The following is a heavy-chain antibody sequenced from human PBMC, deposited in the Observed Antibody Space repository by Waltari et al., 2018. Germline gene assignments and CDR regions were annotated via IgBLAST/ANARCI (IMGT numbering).Heavy chain of an antibody. CDR2: INPSGGST. D-gene: IGHD2-2*01. V-gene: IGHV1-46*01. Sequence: QVQLVQSGAEVKKPGASVKVSCKASGYNFTSYYMHWVRQAPGQGLEWMGIINPSGGSTSYAQKFQGRVTMTRDTSTSTVYMELSSLRSEDTAVYYCARDGRYCSSTSCSPFDYWGQGTLVTVSS. CDR1: GYNFTSYY. CDR3: ARDGRYCSSTSCSPFDY. J-gene: IGHJ4*02.